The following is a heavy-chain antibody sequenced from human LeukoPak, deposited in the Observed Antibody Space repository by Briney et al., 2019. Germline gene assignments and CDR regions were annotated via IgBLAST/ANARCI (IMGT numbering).Heavy chain of an antibody. Sequence: ASVKVSCKASGYSFTGYYMHWVRQAPGQGLEWMGWINPNSGGTNYAQKFQGRVTMTRDTSISTAYMELSGLRSDDTAVYYCARDYDFWSGGGYYYMDVWGKGTTVTVSS. CDR1: GYSFTGYY. J-gene: IGHJ6*03. CDR3: ARDYDFWSGGGYYYMDV. D-gene: IGHD3-3*01. CDR2: INPNSGGT. V-gene: IGHV1-2*02.